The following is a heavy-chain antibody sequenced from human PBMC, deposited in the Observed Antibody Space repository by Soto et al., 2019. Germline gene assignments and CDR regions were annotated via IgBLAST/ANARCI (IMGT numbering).Heavy chain of an antibody. Sequence: SGPTLVKPTQTLTLTCTFSGFSLSTSGVGVGWIRQPPGKALEWLALIYWDDDKRYSPSLKSRLTITKDTSKNQVVLTMTNMDPVDTATYYCAHSAGYCSGGSCYSPVPPRHGYFQHWGQGTLVTVSS. D-gene: IGHD2-15*01. CDR1: GFSLSTSGVG. J-gene: IGHJ1*01. CDR3: AHSAGYCSGGSCYSPVPPRHGYFQH. CDR2: IYWDDDK. V-gene: IGHV2-5*02.